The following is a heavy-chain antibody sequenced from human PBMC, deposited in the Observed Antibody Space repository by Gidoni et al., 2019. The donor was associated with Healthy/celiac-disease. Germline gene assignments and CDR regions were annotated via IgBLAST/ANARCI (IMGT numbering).Heavy chain of an antibody. V-gene: IGHV3-7*03. CDR2: IKQDESEK. D-gene: IGHD2-21*02. J-gene: IGHJ3*02. Sequence: EVQLVESGGGLVQPGGSLSLSCAASGFPFSSYWMSWVRQAPGKGLDCVANIKQDESEKYYVDSVKGRFTISRDNAKNSLYLQMNSLRAEDTAVYYCARGGDWTDAFDIWGQGTMVTVSS. CDR3: ARGGDWTDAFDI. CDR1: GFPFSSYW.